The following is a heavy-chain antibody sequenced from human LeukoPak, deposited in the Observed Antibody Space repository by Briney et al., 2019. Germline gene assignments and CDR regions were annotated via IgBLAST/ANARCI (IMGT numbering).Heavy chain of an antibody. D-gene: IGHD1-26*01. CDR2: IKQGGSEK. V-gene: IGHV3-7*01. CDR1: GITFSSHW. J-gene: IGHJ4*02. Sequence: GGSLRLSCAASGITFSSHWISWVRQAPGKGLEWVDNIKQGGSEKYYVDSVKGRFTISRDNAKNSLYLQMNSLRAEDTAVYYCARDKIVGATIFDYWGQGTLVTVSS. CDR3: ARDKIVGATIFDY.